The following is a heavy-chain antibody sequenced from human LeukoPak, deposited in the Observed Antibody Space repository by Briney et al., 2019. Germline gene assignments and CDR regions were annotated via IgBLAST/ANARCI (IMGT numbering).Heavy chain of an antibody. CDR3: ARGGLYWFDP. CDR2: IHSSGHT. Sequence: SQTLSLTCTVSGYSISSGRHYWSWIRQPAGKGREWIGRIHSSGHTKYNPSLNGRLSISVDTSKNQFSLNITPVTAADTAVYYCARGGLYWFDPWGQGTQVTVSS. J-gene: IGHJ5*02. D-gene: IGHD3-10*01. CDR1: GYSISSGRHY. V-gene: IGHV4-61*02.